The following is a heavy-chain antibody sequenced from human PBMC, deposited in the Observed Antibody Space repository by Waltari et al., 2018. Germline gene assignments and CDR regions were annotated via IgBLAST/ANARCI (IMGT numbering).Heavy chain of an antibody. CDR3: AREDVTSNCFDP. V-gene: IGHV4-38-2*02. CDR2: IYHSGST. D-gene: IGHD2-2*01. CDR1: GSSISSGYY. J-gene: IGHJ5*02. Sequence: QVQLQESGPGLVKPSETLSLTCTLSGSSISSGYYWAWIRQSPGMGLEWIGSIYHSGSTYYHPSLKRRVTMSLDMSKTQFSLQLRSVTAADTAMYYCAREDVTSNCFDPWGQGTLVTV.